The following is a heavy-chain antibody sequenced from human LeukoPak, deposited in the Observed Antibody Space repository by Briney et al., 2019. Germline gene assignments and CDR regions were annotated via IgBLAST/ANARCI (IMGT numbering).Heavy chain of an antibody. V-gene: IGHV4-39*07. J-gene: IGHJ4*02. CDR2: IYYGGST. CDR3: ARERGYSSGWYQVY. CDR1: GGSISSSSYY. D-gene: IGHD6-19*01. Sequence: SETLSLTCTVSGGSISSSSYYWGWIRQPPGKGLEWIGSIYYGGSTYYNPSLKSRVTISVDKSRNQFSLKLSSVTAADTAVYYCARERGYSSGWYQVYWGQGTLVTVSS.